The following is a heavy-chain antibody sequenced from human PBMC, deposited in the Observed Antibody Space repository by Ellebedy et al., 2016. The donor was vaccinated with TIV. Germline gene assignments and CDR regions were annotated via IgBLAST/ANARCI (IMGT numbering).Heavy chain of an antibody. J-gene: IGHJ4*02. CDR1: GGSFSGYY. CDR3: ARGGHSSSWYAYYFDY. CDR2: INHSGST. Sequence: SETLSLTXAVYGGSFSGYYWSWIRQPPGKGLEWIGEINHSGSTNYNPSLKSRVTISVDTSKNQFSLKLSSVTAADTAVYYCARGGHSSSWYAYYFDYWGQGTLVTVSS. D-gene: IGHD6-13*01. V-gene: IGHV4-34*01.